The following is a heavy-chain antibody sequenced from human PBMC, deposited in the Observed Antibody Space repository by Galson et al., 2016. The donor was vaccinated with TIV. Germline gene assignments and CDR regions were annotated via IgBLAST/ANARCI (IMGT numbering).Heavy chain of an antibody. V-gene: IGHV1-69*05. CDR1: GGTFISYA. CDR2: IIPVFGKA. D-gene: IGHD5-18*01. Sequence: SVKVSCKASGGTFISYAITWVRQAPGQGLEWMGGIIPVFGKANYAQKFQGRVTITTDESTSTAYMELSSLRSEDTAVYYCARQVGYTYGQEQWGQGTLVTVSS. J-gene: IGHJ4*02. CDR3: ARQVGYTYGQEQ.